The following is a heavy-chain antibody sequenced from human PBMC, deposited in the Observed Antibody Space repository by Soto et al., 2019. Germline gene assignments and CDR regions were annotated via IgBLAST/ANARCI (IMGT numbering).Heavy chain of an antibody. V-gene: IGHV4-34*01. D-gene: IGHD5-12*01. CDR1: DGSSNNYY. Sequence: SETLSLTCAVYDGSSNNYYWSWIRQPPGKGLEWIGEINHSGSTNYNASLKSRVTISEDTSKKQFSLELRFVTAADTAVYYCARRVRAVATGGGMDVWGQGTTVTVSS. CDR2: INHSGST. J-gene: IGHJ6*02. CDR3: ARRVRAVATGGGMDV.